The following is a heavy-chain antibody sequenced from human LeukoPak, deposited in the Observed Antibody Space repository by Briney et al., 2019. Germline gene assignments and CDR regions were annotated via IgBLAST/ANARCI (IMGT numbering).Heavy chain of an antibody. J-gene: IGHJ4*02. CDR2: INHSGST. CDR1: GGSFSGYY. CDR3: ARASIWFGELDY. Sequence: PSETLSLTCAVYGGSFSGYYWSWIRQPPGKGLEWIGEINHSGSTNYNPSLKSRVTISVDTSKNQFSLKLSSVTAADTAVYYCARASIWFGELDYWGQGTLVTVSS. V-gene: IGHV4-34*01. D-gene: IGHD3-10*01.